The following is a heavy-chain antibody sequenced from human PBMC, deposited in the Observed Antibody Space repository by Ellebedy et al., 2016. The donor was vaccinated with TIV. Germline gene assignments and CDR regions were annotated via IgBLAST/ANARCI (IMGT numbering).Heavy chain of an antibody. D-gene: IGHD3-10*01. V-gene: IGHV3-23*01. J-gene: IGHJ4*02. CDR2: VNGGGLGI. CDR3: ASSRYHYYVGNTIFAY. Sequence: PGGSLRLSCTASGFTFSSYAMSWVRQAPGKGREWVAGVNGGGLGIAYADSVKGRFTISRDNSKNTLDLQMNSLRVEDTAVYYCASSRYHYYVGNTIFAYWGQGTLVTVSS. CDR1: GFTFSSYA.